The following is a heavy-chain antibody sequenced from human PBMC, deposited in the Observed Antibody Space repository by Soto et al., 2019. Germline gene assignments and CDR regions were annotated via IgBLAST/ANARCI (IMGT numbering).Heavy chain of an antibody. J-gene: IGHJ4*02. V-gene: IGHV3-74*01. CDR1: GFTFSSYW. Sequence: GGSLRLSCAASGFTFSSYWMNWVRQAPGKGLVWVSRINTDGSATTYADSVKGRFTISRDNAKNTLYLQMNSLRGEDTAVYYCAREGSQPLLLDYWGQGTLVTVSS. D-gene: IGHD2-2*01. CDR2: INTDGSAT. CDR3: AREGSQPLLLDY.